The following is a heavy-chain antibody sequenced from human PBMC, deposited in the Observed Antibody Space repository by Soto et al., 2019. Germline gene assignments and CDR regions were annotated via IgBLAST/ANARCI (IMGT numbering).Heavy chain of an antibody. V-gene: IGHV3-30-3*01. J-gene: IGHJ4*02. CDR1: GFTFSAST. CDR2: ISYDGSNK. D-gene: IGHD5-12*01. Sequence: LRLSCAASGFTFSASTIHWVRQAPGKGLEWVTLISYDGSNKFYADSVKGRFTISRDNSKTTLYLQMNSLRTEDTAVYYCARQRGNSGYDWLLDYWGQGNLVTVSS. CDR3: ARQRGNSGYDWLLDY.